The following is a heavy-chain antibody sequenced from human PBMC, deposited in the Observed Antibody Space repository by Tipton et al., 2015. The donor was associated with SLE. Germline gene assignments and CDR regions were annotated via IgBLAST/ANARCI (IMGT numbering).Heavy chain of an antibody. Sequence: TLSLTCTVSGDSISNVGYYWSWIRQHPGKGLEWIGCIYYSGSTDYYDPSLESRVSISIDTSKNEFSPKLSSVTAADTAVYYCAREGDSSANFYYYGVNVWGQGTTVTVSS. CDR2: IYYSGSTD. D-gene: IGHD2-21*01. V-gene: IGHV4-31*03. CDR3: AREGDSSANFYYYGVNV. J-gene: IGHJ6*02. CDR1: GDSISNVGYY.